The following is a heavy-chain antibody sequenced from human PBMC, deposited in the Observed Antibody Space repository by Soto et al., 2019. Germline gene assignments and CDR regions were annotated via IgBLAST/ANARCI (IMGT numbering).Heavy chain of an antibody. J-gene: IGHJ5*02. CDR2: ISAYNGNT. Sequence: ASVKVSCKASGYTFTSYGISWVRQAPGQGLEWMGWISAYNGNTNYAQKLQGRVTMTTDTSTSTAYMELRSLRSDDTAVYYCARDGGYSSGWYGGKNWFDPWGQGTLVTVSS. CDR1: GYTFTSYG. V-gene: IGHV1-18*01. CDR3: ARDGGYSSGWYGGKNWFDP. D-gene: IGHD6-19*01.